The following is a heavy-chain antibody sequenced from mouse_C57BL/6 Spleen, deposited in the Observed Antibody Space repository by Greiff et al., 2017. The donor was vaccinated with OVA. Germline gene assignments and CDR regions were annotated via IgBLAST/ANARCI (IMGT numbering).Heavy chain of an antibody. CDR2: IYPGSGST. D-gene: IGHD1-1*01. CDR1: GYTFTSYW. J-gene: IGHJ1*03. CDR3: ARAPLYGSSYGYFDV. Sequence: VQLQQPGAELVKPGASVKMSCKASGYTFTSYWITWVKQRPGQGLEWIGDIYPGSGSTNYNEKFKSKATLTVDTSSSTAYMQLSSLTSEDSAVYYCARAPLYGSSYGYFDVWGTGTTGTVSS. V-gene: IGHV1-55*01.